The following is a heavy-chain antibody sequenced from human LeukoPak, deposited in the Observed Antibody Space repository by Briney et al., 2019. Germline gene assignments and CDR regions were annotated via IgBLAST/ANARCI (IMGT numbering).Heavy chain of an antibody. V-gene: IGHV1-2*02. Sequence: ASVKVSCKASGYTFTGYYMHWVRQAPGQGLEWMGWINPNSGGTNYAQKFQGRVTMTRDTSISTAYMELSRLRSDDTAVYYCARGAPLEMRYNWFDPWGQGTLVTVSS. CDR2: INPNSGGT. CDR1: GYTFTGYY. J-gene: IGHJ5*02. CDR3: ARGAPLEMRYNWFDP. D-gene: IGHD5-24*01.